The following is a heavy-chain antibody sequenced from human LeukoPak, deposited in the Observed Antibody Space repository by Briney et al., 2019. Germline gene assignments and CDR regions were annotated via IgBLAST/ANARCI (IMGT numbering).Heavy chain of an antibody. CDR2: ISGSGGST. Sequence: GGSLRLSCAASGFTFSSYAMSWVRQAPGKGLEWVSAISGSGGSTYYTDSVKGRFTISRDNSKSTLCLQMNSLRAEDTAVYYCAKEQNSKGYFDYCGQGTLVTVSS. V-gene: IGHV3-23*01. D-gene: IGHD4-23*01. CDR3: AKEQNSKGYFDY. CDR1: GFTFSSYA. J-gene: IGHJ4*02.